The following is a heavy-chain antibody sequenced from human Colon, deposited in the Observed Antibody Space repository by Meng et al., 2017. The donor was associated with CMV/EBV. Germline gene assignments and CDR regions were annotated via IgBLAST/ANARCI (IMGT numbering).Heavy chain of an antibody. V-gene: IGHV4-4*07. Sequence: QLGESGQSLSKPWTVSSLPCSGSYCYSSCLCQTPAPQPAWKGLVWIGRVNISRTTNYNPSLKRRVPMSIDTYKNQLSLNIRSVAAADSAVYFCARDYNLSVFAYWGQGTLVTVSS. CDR1: YCYSSCLC. J-gene: IGHJ4*02. D-gene: IGHD1-1*01. CDR2: VNISRTT. CDR3: ARDYNLSVFAY.